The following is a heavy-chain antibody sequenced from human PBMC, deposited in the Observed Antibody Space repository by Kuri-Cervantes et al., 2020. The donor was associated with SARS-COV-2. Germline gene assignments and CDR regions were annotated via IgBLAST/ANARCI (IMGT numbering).Heavy chain of an antibody. CDR2: TYFRSKWYN. Sequence: SQTLSLTCAISGDSVSSNSAAWNWIRQSPSRGLEWLGRTYFRSKWYNDYAVSVKSRITINPDTPKKQFSLQLNSVTPEDTAVYYCARGKTMVRGENYYYMDVWGKGTTVTVSS. CDR3: ARGKTMVRGENYYYMDV. J-gene: IGHJ6*03. D-gene: IGHD3-10*01. CDR1: GDSVSSNSAA. V-gene: IGHV6-1*01.